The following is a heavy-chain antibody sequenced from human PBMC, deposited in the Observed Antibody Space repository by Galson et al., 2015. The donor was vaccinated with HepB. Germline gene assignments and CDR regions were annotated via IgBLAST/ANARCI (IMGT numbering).Heavy chain of an antibody. D-gene: IGHD5-12*01. CDR2: IQFNGNTK. CDR3: ARNTPSSGYHGLHY. J-gene: IGHJ4*02. Sequence: SLRLSCAASGFTSSNYGMHWVRQAPGKGLEWVSYIQFNGNTKYYADSVKGRFTISRDNSKNTLYLQMNNLRGEDTAVYYCARNTPSSGYHGLHYGGQGTLVTVSS. CDR1: GFTSSNYG. V-gene: IGHV3-30*02.